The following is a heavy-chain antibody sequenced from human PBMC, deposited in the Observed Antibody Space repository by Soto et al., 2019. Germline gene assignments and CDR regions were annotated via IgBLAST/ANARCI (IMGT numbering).Heavy chain of an antibody. CDR2: ISSSGTV. J-gene: IGHJ6*02. V-gene: IGHV4-59*01. CDR3: ARDRKLELPGNYYYYGMDV. Sequence: LSLTCSVSGGSIRDYFWTWIRQSPGRGLEWIGYISSSGTVKYNSSLKSRVTISLGRSRNQFSLKLSSVTAADTAVYFCARDRKLELPGNYYYYGMDVWGQGTTVTVSS. D-gene: IGHD1-7*01. CDR1: GGSIRDYF.